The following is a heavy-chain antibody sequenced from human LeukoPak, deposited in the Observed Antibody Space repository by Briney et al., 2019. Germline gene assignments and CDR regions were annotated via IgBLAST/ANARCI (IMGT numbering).Heavy chain of an antibody. CDR1: GFTFSSYI. CDR2: ISGSGDST. J-gene: IGHJ4*02. V-gene: IGHV3-23*01. CDR3: AKGGLGNPFDY. Sequence: GGSLRLSCVAPGFTFSSYIISWVRQAPGKGLERVSGISGSGDSTWYADSAKGRFTISRDNSKNTLYLQMNSLRAEDTAVYYCAKGGLGNPFDYWGQGALVTVS. D-gene: IGHD3/OR15-3a*01.